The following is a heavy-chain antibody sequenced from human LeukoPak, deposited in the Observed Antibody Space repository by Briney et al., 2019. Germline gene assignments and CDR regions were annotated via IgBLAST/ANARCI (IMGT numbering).Heavy chain of an antibody. D-gene: IGHD6-6*01. CDR1: GGSISSYY. J-gene: IGHJ5*02. CDR3: ARERKEYSSSPNWFDP. Sequence: PSETLSLTCTVSGGSISSYYWSWIRQPPGKGLEWIGYIYYSGSTNYNPSLKSRVTISVDTSKNQFSLKLSSVTAADTAVYYCARERKEYSSSPNWFDPWGQGTLVTVSS. CDR2: IYYSGST. V-gene: IGHV4-59*01.